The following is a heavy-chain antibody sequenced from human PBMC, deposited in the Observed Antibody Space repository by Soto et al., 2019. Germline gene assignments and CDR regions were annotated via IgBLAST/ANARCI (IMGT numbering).Heavy chain of an antibody. Sequence: SETLSLTCAVSGGSISSGGYSWSWIRQPPGKGLEWIGYIYHSGSTYYNPSLKSRVTISVDRSKNQFSLKLSSVTAADTAVYYCARGGVDYYDSSGYYFSPYYFDYWGQGTLVTVAS. CDR2: IYHSGST. V-gene: IGHV4-30-2*01. J-gene: IGHJ4*02. D-gene: IGHD3-22*01. CDR1: GGSISSGGYS. CDR3: ARGGVDYYDSSGYYFSPYYFDY.